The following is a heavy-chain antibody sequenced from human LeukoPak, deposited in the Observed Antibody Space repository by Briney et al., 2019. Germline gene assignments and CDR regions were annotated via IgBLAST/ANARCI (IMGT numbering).Heavy chain of an antibody. CDR1: GYTFTSYD. CDR3: ARGKWEVGYDYVWGSYRGAFDI. V-gene: IGHV1-8*03. Sequence: ASVKVSCKASGYTFTSYDINWVRQATGQGLEWMGWMNPNSGNTGYAQKFQGRVTITRNTSISTAYMELSSLRSEDTAVYYCARGKWEVGYDYVWGSYRGAFDIWGQGTMVTVSS. D-gene: IGHD3-16*02. CDR2: MNPNSGNT. J-gene: IGHJ3*02.